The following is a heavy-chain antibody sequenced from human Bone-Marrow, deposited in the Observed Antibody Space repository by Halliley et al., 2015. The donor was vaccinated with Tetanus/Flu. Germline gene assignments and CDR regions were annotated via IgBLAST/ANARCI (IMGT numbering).Heavy chain of an antibody. CDR3: ARYYSISDPFDR. CDR1: GDSISSGGYH. Sequence: TLSLTCAVSGDSISSGGYHWSWIRQSPGGGLQWIGYIYYSGNTFYNPSLQSRASISVDTSKNQFSLRLSSVTAADTAMYYCARYYSISDPFDRWGQGALVAVSS. V-gene: IGHV4-30-4*01. J-gene: IGHJ4*02. D-gene: IGHD6-6*01. CDR2: IYYSGNT.